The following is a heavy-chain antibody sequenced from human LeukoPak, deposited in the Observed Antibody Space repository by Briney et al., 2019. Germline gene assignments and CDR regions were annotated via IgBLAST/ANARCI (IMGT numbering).Heavy chain of an antibody. V-gene: IGHV3-23*01. J-gene: IGHJ5*02. CDR1: GFTISTYD. D-gene: IGHD5-24*01. CDR3: ARSKDGFS. CDR2: IRAYGGST. Sequence: RTGGSLRLSCAASGFTISTYDMSWVRQAPGKGLEWVSAIRAYGGSTHYADSVKGRFTVSRDNSKNTLYLQLNSLRAEDTAVYYCARSKDGFSWGQGTLVTVSS.